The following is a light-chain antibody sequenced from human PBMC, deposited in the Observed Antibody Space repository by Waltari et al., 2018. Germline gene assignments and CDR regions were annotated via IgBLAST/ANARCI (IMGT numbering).Light chain of an antibody. CDR2: GAY. CDR3: QHHLRLPTT. V-gene: IGKV3-20*01. Sequence: IVLTQSPGTLSLSPGERATLSCRASQSVGTYLAWYQQKPGQAPRLLIYGAYSRAAGIQDRFSGSGYGTDFSLTISRLEPEDFAVYFCQHHLRLPTTFGQGTKVEIK. J-gene: IGKJ1*01. CDR1: QSVGTY.